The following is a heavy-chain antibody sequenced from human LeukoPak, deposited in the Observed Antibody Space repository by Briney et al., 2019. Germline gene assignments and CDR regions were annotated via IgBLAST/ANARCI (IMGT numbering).Heavy chain of an antibody. Sequence: PGGSLRLSCAASGFTFSYHTMNWVRQAPGRGLEWISYISRSRGHIHYADSVKGRFTTSRDNAKSSLYLQMNILGAEDTAVYFCIREKNRDVAGEAIVGGDPYDLWGQGTLVTVSS. J-gene: IGHJ4*02. D-gene: IGHD1-26*01. CDR1: GFTFSYHT. CDR2: ISRSRGHI. V-gene: IGHV3-48*01. CDR3: IREKNRDVAGEAIVGGDPYDL.